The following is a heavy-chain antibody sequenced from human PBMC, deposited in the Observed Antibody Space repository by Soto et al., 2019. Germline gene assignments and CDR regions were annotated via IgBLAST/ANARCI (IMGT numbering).Heavy chain of an antibody. CDR3: ARSDYGDIYYYYYDMDV. CDR1: GGTFSSYA. V-gene: IGHV1-69*13. CDR2: IIPIFGTA. Sequence: SVKVSCKASGGTFSSYAISWVRQAPGQGLEWMGGIIPIFGTANYAQKFQGRVTITADESTSTAYMELSSLRSEDTAVYYCARSDYGDIYYYYYDMDVWGQGTTVTVSS. D-gene: IGHD4-17*01. J-gene: IGHJ6*02.